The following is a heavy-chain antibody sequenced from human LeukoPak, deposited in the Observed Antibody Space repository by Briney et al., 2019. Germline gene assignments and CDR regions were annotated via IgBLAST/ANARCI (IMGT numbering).Heavy chain of an antibody. CDR3: ARDTALAVAGRYFDY. D-gene: IGHD6-19*01. CDR1: GYTFTDYH. J-gene: IGHJ4*02. CDR2: INPNSGAT. V-gene: IGHV1-2*02. Sequence: ASVKVSCKASGYTFTDYHMHWVRQAPGQGLEWMGWINPNSGATNYAQKFQGRVTVTRDTSISTAYMELSRLRSDDTAVYYCARDTALAVAGRYFDYWGQGTLVTVSS.